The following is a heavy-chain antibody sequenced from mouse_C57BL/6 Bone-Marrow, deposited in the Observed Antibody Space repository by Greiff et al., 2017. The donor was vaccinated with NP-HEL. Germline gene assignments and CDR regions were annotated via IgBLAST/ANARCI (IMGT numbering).Heavy chain of an antibody. CDR2: IRTKANGYTT. Sequence: EVQRVESGGGLVQPGGSLSLSCAASGFTFTDHYMRWVRQPPGKALEWLGFIRTKANGYTTENSASVKGRFTISRDNSQSILYLQMNALRAEDSATYYCARSIYYDYADDPFYAMDYWGQGTSVTVS. V-gene: IGHV7-3*01. J-gene: IGHJ4*01. CDR3: ARSIYYDYADDPFYAMDY. D-gene: IGHD2-4*01. CDR1: GFTFTDHY.